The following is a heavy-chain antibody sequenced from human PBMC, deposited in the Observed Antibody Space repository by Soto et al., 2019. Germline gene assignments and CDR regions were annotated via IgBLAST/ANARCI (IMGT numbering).Heavy chain of an antibody. CDR3: ARAFYSSGWYPYYFDY. V-gene: IGHV3-48*02. J-gene: IGHJ4*02. CDR2: ISSSSSTI. Sequence: GGSLRLSCAASGFTFSSYSMNWVRQAPGKGLEWVSYISSSSSTIYYADSVKGRFTISRDNAKNSLYLQMNSLRDEDTAVYYCARAFYSSGWYPYYFDYWGQGTLVTVSS. CDR1: GFTFSSYS. D-gene: IGHD6-19*01.